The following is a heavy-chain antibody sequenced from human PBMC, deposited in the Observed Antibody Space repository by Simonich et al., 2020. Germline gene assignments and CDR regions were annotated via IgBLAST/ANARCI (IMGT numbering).Heavy chain of an antibody. J-gene: IGHJ4*02. Sequence: QVQLQESGPGLVKPSQTLSLTCTVSGGSISSGGYYWSWIRQHPGKGLECIGYIYYIGSTFYNPSLKRLVTISVDTSKNQFSLKRSSVTAADTAVYYCARVERTTDGHYYFDYWGQGTLVTVSS. CDR3: ARVERTTDGHYYFDY. D-gene: IGHD4-4*01. CDR2: IYYIGST. V-gene: IGHV4-31*01. CDR1: GGSISSGGYY.